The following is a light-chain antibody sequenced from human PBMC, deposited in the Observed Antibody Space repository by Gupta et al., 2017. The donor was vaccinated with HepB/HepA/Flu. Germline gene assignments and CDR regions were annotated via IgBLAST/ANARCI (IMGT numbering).Light chain of an antibody. CDR1: QGISHF. CDR3: QQQGNFPVT. V-gene: IGKV1-33*01. CDR2: DAP. Sequence: DIQMNQSPSYLSASIGDRVSITCQASQGISHFLTWYQQKPGQAPRVLIYDAPTVDTGVSPSFSGSGSETHFTFTITSLQPEDAATYYCQQQGNFPVTFGGGTKVDIK. J-gene: IGKJ4*01.